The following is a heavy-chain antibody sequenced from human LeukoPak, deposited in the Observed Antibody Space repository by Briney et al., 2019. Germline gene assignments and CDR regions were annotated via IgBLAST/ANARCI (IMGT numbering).Heavy chain of an antibody. V-gene: IGHV4-59*01. Sequence: SETLSLTCTVSGGSISSYYWSWIRQPPGKGLEWIGYIYYSGSTNYNPSLKSRVTTSVDTSKNQFSLKLSSVTAADTAVYYCARVSDYDSSGYAPWGQGTLVTVSS. J-gene: IGHJ5*02. D-gene: IGHD3-22*01. CDR1: GGSISSYY. CDR2: IYYSGST. CDR3: ARVSDYDSSGYAP.